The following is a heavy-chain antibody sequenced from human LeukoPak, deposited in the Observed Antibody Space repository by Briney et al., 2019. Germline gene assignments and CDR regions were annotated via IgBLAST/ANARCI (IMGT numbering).Heavy chain of an antibody. D-gene: IGHD6-19*01. J-gene: IGHJ4*02. CDR2: IKSKTDGGTT. V-gene: IGHV3-15*01. CDR3: TTDRSVDSGWFEDFDY. Sequence: PGGSLRLSCAASGFTFSNAWMSWVRQAPGKGLEWVGRIKSKTDGGTTDYAAPVKGRFTISRDDSKNTLYLQMNSLKTEDTAVYYCTTDRSVDSGWFEDFDYWGQGTLVTVSS. CDR1: GFTFSNAW.